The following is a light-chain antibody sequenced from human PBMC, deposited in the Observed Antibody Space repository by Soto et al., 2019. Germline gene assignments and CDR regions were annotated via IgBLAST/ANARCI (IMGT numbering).Light chain of an antibody. CDR3: QQYDRSPTWT. V-gene: IGKV3-20*01. CDR2: GAS. J-gene: IGKJ1*01. CDR1: QSVSSSY. Sequence: EIVLTQSPGTLSLSQGERATLSCRASQSVSSSYLACYQQKPGQAPRLLIYGASSRATATPDRFSGSGSGTDFNLTISRLEAEDFAVYYCQQYDRSPTWTFGQGTKVEIK.